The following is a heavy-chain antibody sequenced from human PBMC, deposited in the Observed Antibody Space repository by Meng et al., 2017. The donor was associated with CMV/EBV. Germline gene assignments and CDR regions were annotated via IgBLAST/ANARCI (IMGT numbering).Heavy chain of an antibody. CDR2: IYDSGNT. Sequence: SETLSLTCTVSGGSVSSGSYYWSWIRQPPGKGLEWIGYIYDSGNTNHNPSPKSRVTMSVDTSKNQFSLKVSSVTAADTAVYYCASATGDYGSGSYYNDDFRYYYYALDVWGQGTTVTVSS. J-gene: IGHJ6*02. V-gene: IGHV4-61*01. CDR3: ASATGDYGSGSYYNDDFRYYYYALDV. D-gene: IGHD3-10*01. CDR1: GGSVSSGSYY.